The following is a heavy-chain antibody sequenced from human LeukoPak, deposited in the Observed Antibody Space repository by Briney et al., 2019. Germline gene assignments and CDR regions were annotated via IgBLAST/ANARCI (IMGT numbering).Heavy chain of an antibody. CDR1: GGSISNYY. D-gene: IGHD2-8*01. CDR2: IHSSGST. CDR3: ARDRCEGYCTSFDS. J-gene: IGHJ5*01. Sequence: TSETLSLTCTVSGGSISNYYWSWIRQPAGKGLEWIGRIHSSGSTNYNPSLKSRVTISVDKSKNQFSLRLSSVIAADMAVYFCARDRCEGYCTSFDSWGQGALVTVSS. V-gene: IGHV4-4*07.